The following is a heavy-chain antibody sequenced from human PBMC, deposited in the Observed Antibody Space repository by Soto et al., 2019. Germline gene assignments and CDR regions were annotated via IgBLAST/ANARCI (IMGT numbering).Heavy chain of an antibody. CDR3: ARGTYSSSSGSYYYYYMDV. D-gene: IGHD6-6*01. CDR1: GGSISSYY. Sequence: SETLSLTCTVSGGSISSYYWSCIRQPPGKGLEWIGYIYYSGSTNYNPSLKSRVTISVDTSKNQFSLKLSSVTAADTAVYYCARGTYSSSSGSYYYYYMDVWGKGTTVTVSS. J-gene: IGHJ6*03. CDR2: IYYSGST. V-gene: IGHV4-59*01.